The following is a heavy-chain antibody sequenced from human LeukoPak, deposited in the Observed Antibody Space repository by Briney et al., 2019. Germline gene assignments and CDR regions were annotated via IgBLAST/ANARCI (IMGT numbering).Heavy chain of an antibody. J-gene: IGHJ4*02. CDR1: GIPFSDYY. D-gene: IGHD6-13*01. CDR3: AAGTAADF. CDR2: ISSSSSYS. V-gene: IGHV3-11*03. Sequence: GGSLRLSRIVSGIPFSDYYMNWIRQAPGKGLEWISYISSSSSYSDYADSVKGRFTISRDNAKSAPYLQLNSLRLEDTAVYYCAAGTAADFWGQGTLVTVSS.